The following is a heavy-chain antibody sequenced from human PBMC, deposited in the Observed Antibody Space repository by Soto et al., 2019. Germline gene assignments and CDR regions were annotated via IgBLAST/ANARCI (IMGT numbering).Heavy chain of an antibody. J-gene: IGHJ4*02. V-gene: IGHV1-69*06. CDR2: IIPLFDAT. D-gene: IGHD6-19*01. CDR1: GGTFTTYD. Sequence: QVQLVQSGAEVRKPGSSVKVSCKASGGTFTTYDISWVRQAPGQGLEWMGGIIPLFDATKYAQKFQGRVTITADKSTGTAYMELSSLTSEDTAIYYCARDRSSSWYNGTFYFDSWGQGTLVTVSS. CDR3: ARDRSSSWYNGTFYFDS.